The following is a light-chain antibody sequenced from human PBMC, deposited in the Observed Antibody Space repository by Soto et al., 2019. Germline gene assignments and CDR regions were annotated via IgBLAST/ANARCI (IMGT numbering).Light chain of an antibody. CDR3: KQNGSSTYS. V-gene: IGKV3-20*01. J-gene: IGKJ2*03. CDR2: GAS. CDR1: QSVSSSY. Sequence: EIVLTQSPGTLSLSPGERATLSCRASQSVSSSYLAWDQQKPGQAPRLRIYGASSRATGIPDRFSGSGSGTHFSLTISRLEPEDFAVYYCKQNGSSTYSSGQGTKLEIK.